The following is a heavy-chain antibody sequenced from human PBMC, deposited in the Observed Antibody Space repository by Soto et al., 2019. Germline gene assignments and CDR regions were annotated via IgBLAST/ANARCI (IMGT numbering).Heavy chain of an antibody. CDR2: IIPIFGTA. CDR3: ARDQDSRSWYSNNDAFDI. D-gene: IGHD6-13*01. J-gene: IGHJ3*02. V-gene: IGHV1-69*13. CDR1: GGTFSSYA. Sequence: ASVKVSCKASGGTFSSYAISWVRQARGQGLEWMGGIIPIFGTANYAQKFQGRVTITADESTSTAYMELSSLGSEDTAVYYCARDQDSRSWYSNNDAFDIWGQGTMVTVSS.